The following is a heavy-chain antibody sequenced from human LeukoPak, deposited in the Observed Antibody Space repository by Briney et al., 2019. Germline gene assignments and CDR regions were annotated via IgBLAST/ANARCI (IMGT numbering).Heavy chain of an antibody. CDR1: GYTFTSYY. CDR2: INPSGGST. CDR3: ASLGIAAPYFDY. D-gene: IGHD6-6*01. J-gene: IGHJ4*02. Sequence: ASVKVSCKASGYTFTSYYMHWVRQAPGQGLEWMGIINPSGGSTSYAQKFQGRVTMTRDTSTGTVYMELSSLRSEDTAVDYCASLGIAAPYFDYWGQGTLVTVSS. V-gene: IGHV1-46*03.